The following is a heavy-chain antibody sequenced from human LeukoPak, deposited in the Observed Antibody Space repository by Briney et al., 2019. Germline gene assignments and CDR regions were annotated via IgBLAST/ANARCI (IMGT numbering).Heavy chain of an antibody. V-gene: IGHV3-21*04. CDR3: ARGYDSSGYYYY. CDR1: GFTFSSYS. CDR2: ISSSSSYI. D-gene: IGHD3-22*01. Sequence: PGGSLRLSCAASGFTFSSYSMNWVRQAPGKGLEWVSSISSSSSYIYYADSVKGRFTISRHNSKNTLYLQMNSLRAEDTAVYYCARGYDSSGYYYYWGQGTLVTVSS. J-gene: IGHJ4*02.